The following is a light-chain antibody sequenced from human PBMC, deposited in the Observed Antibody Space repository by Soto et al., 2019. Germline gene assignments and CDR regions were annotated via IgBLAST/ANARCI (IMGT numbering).Light chain of an antibody. CDR1: HSLSSKS. V-gene: IGKV3-20*01. Sequence: DIVLTQSPGTLSLSPGERATLSCTASHSLSSKSFVWYQQKSGQTPRVLIYDASSRATGIPDRFSGSGSGTDFTLTISRLEPEDSAVYFCQQYDTSPTFGQGTKVEIK. J-gene: IGKJ1*01. CDR3: QQYDTSPT. CDR2: DAS.